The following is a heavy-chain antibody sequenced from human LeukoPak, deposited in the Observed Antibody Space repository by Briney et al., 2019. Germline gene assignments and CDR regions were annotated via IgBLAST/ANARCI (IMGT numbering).Heavy chain of an antibody. CDR1: GGSISSYY. J-gene: IGHJ4*02. CDR3: ARSVFYSSSWYDY. CDR2: IYYSGST. V-gene: IGHV4-59*12. D-gene: IGHD6-13*01. Sequence: SETLSLTCTVSGGSISSYYWSWIRQPPGKGLEWIGNIYYSGSTNYNPSLKSRVTISVDTSKNQFSLKLSSVTAADTAVYYCARSVFYSSSWYDYWGQGTLVTVSS.